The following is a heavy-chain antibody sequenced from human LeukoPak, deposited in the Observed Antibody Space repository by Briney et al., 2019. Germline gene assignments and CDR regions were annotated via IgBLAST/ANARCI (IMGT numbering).Heavy chain of an antibody. CDR3: ARDISDILTGYPTYYFDY. CDR2: IYYSGST. CDR1: GGSTSSYY. J-gene: IGHJ4*02. Sequence: SETLSLTCTVSGGSTSSYYWSWIRQPPGKGLEWIGYIYYSGSTNYNPSLKSRVTISVDTSKNQFSLKLSSVTAADTAVYYCARDISDILTGYPTYYFDYWGQGTLVTVSS. D-gene: IGHD3-9*01. V-gene: IGHV4-59*01.